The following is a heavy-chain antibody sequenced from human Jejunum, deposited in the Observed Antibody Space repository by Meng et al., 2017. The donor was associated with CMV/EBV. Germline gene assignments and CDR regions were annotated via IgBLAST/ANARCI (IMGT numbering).Heavy chain of an antibody. CDR2: IDQDGRDK. CDR1: GFTFTNYW. J-gene: IGHJ4*02. V-gene: IGHV3-7*01. CDR3: ATSAAAPGDY. D-gene: IGHD2-15*01. Sequence: SWAASGFTFTNYWMSWARQAPGKGLEWVANIDQDGRDKFYVDSVKGRFTISRDNAKNSLYLQMDSLRAEDTAVYYCATSAAAPGDYWGQGTLVTVSS.